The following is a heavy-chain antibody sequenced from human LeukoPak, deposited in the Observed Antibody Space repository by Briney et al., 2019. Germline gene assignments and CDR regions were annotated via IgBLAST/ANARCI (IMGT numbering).Heavy chain of an antibody. CDR1: GFTFSSYS. D-gene: IGHD5-18*01. Sequence: PGGSLRLSCAASGFTFSSYSMNWVRQAPGKGLEWVSYISSSSSTIYYADSVKGRFTISRDNAKNSLYLQMNSLRAEDTAVYYRAREKRGYSYGYCLDYWGQGTLVTVSS. J-gene: IGHJ4*02. V-gene: IGHV3-48*01. CDR3: AREKRGYSYGYCLDY. CDR2: ISSSSSTI.